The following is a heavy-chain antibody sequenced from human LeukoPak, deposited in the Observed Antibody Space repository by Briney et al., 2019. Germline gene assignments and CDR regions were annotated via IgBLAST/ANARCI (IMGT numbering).Heavy chain of an antibody. D-gene: IGHD3/OR15-3a*01. Sequence: GGSLRLSCAVSGFTFSSYGMHWVRQAPGKGLEWVAVISYDGSTKYYAVSVKGRFTISRDNSKDTLYLQMNSLRGDDTAVYYCARGAHFWTAYYAGGWFDPWGQGTLVTVSS. CDR2: ISYDGSTK. V-gene: IGHV3-30*03. J-gene: IGHJ5*02. CDR3: ARGAHFWTAYYAGGWFDP. CDR1: GFTFSSYG.